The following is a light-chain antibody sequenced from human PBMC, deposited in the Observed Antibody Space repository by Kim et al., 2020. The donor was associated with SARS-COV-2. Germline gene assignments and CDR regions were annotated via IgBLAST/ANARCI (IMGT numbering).Light chain of an antibody. CDR1: QNIFSY. Sequence: DIRMTQSPSSLSASVGDRVTITCRASQNIFSYLNWYQQKPGKSPKLLIYATSSLQSGVPSRFSGSGSATYFTLTIASLQPEDFATYYCQQSFGFPYTFGQGTKLEI. CDR2: ATS. J-gene: IGKJ2*01. CDR3: QQSFGFPYT. V-gene: IGKV1-39*01.